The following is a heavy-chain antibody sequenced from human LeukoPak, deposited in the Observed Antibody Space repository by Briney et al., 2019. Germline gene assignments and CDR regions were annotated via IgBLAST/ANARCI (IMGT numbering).Heavy chain of an antibody. CDR3: ARPLTGSYSGTYDEGYY. J-gene: IGHJ4*02. CDR2: MNPNRGDT. CDR1: GYTFTSYD. Sequence: GASVKVSCKASGYTFTSYDIHWVRQATGQGLEWMGRMNPNRGDTDYAQKFQGRVTMTRDTSISTAYVELSSLRSEDTAVYYCARPLTGSYSGTYDEGYYWGQGTLVTVSS. V-gene: IGHV1-8*01. D-gene: IGHD1-26*01.